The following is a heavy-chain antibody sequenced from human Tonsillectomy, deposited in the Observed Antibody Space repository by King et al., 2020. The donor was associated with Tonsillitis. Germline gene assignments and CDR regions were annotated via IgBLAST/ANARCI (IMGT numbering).Heavy chain of an antibody. V-gene: IGHV3-30*04. CDR3: VRESNTGLEYYAPYFHH. J-gene: IGHJ1*01. CDR2: ISSDGRNT. D-gene: IGHD2/OR15-2a*01. Sequence: VQLVESGGGVVQPGGSLRLSCAASGFSFSNYGLHWVRQAPGQGLEWVASISSDGRNTYYADSVEGRFTMSRDNSKNTLSVQMISLRVGDTAMYYCVRESNTGLEYYAPYFHHWGQGTLVTVSS. CDR1: GFSFSNYG.